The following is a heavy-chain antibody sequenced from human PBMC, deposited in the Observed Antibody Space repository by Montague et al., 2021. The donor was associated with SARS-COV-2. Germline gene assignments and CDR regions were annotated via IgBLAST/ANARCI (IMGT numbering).Heavy chain of an antibody. J-gene: IGHJ4*02. CDR2: VNHTGST. CDR1: GGAIRSYY. CDR3: ARAQNICFIANCVNYFDL. Sequence: SETLSLTCAVYGGAIRSYYWSWIRQPPGKGLEWIGYVNHTGSTKYNPSLKTRITLSLDTPKNHLSLRLNSVTAADTAVYYCARAQNICFIANCVNYFDLWGQGALVSVSS. V-gene: IGHV4-59*01. D-gene: IGHD1-1*01.